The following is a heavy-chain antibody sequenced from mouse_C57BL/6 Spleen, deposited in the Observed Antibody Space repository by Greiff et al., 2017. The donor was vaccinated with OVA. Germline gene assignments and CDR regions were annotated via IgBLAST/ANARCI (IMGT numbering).Heavy chain of an antibody. CDR3: ARGYYSSYFDY. CDR1: GYTFTGYW. D-gene: IGHD2-12*01. CDR2: ILPGSGST. V-gene: IGHV1-9*01. J-gene: IGHJ2*01. Sequence: QVQLQQSGAELMKPGASVKLSCKATGYTFTGYWIEWVKQRPGHGLEWIGEILPGSGSTNYNAKFKGKATFTADTSSNTAYMQLSSLTTEDSAIYYCARGYYSSYFDYWGQGTTLTVSS.